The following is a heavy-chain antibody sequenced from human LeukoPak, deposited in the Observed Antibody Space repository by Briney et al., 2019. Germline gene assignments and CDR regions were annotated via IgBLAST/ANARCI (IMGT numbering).Heavy chain of an antibody. J-gene: IGHJ5*02. D-gene: IGHD3-10*01. CDR1: GGSISSYY. CDR3: ARGGYYGSGNDFRFDP. V-gene: IGHV4-59*01. CDR2: IYYSGST. Sequence: KPSETLSLTCTVSGGSISSYYWSWIRQPPGKGLEWIGYIYYSGSTNYKPSLKSRVTMSVDTSKGQFSLKLRSVTAADTAVYYSARGGYYGSGNDFRFDPWGQGTLVTVSS.